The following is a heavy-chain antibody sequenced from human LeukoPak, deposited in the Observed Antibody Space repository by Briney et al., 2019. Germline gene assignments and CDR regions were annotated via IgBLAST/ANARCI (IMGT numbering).Heavy chain of an antibody. V-gene: IGHV1-18*01. CDR2: ISAYNGNT. Sequence: ASVKVSCKASGYTFTSYGISWVRQAPGHGLEWMGWISAYNGNTNYAQKLQGRVTMTTDTSTSTAYMELRSLRSDDTAVYYCAREDGSGYYDSSGYYNFDYWGHGTLVSVSS. D-gene: IGHD3-22*01. J-gene: IGHJ4*01. CDR1: GYTFTSYG. CDR3: AREDGSGYYDSSGYYNFDY.